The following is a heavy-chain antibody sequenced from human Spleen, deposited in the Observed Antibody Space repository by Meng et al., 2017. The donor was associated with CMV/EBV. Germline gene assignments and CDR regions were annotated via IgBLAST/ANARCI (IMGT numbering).Heavy chain of an antibody. CDR3: ARDRGNYDFWSGHVLYYYYGMDV. J-gene: IGHJ6*02. Sequence: GESLKISCAASGFTFSSYAMHWVRPAPGKGLEWVAVISYDGSNKYYADSVKGRFTISRDNSKNTLYLQMNSLRAEDTAVYYCARDRGNYDFWSGHVLYYYYGMDVWGQGTTVTVSS. CDR2: ISYDGSNK. V-gene: IGHV3-30*04. CDR1: GFTFSSYA. D-gene: IGHD3-3*01.